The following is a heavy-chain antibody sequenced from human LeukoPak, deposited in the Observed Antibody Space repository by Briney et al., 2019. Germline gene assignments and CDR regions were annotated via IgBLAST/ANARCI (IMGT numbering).Heavy chain of an antibody. CDR3: ARDRTAYDVLDP. CDR2: ISSSSSYI. V-gene: IGHV3-21*01. CDR1: GFTFSSYS. D-gene: IGHD5-12*01. Sequence: GGSLRLSCAASGFTFSSYSMNWVRQAPGKGLEWVSSISSSSSYIYYADSVKGRFTISRDNAKNSLYLQMNSLRAEDTAVCYCARDRTAYDVLDPWGQGTLVTVSS. J-gene: IGHJ5*02.